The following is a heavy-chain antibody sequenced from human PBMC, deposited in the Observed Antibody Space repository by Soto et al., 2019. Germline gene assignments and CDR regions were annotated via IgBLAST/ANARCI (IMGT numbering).Heavy chain of an antibody. V-gene: IGHV4-30-4*01. CDR2: IYYSGST. Sequence: PSENLSLTCTVSGGSISSGDYYWSWIRQPPGKGLEWIGYIYYSGSTYYNPSLKSRVTISVDTSKNQFSLKLSSVTAADTAVYYCAREDYGDYAVDYWGQGTLVTVSS. D-gene: IGHD4-17*01. J-gene: IGHJ4*02. CDR1: GGSISSGDYY. CDR3: AREDYGDYAVDY.